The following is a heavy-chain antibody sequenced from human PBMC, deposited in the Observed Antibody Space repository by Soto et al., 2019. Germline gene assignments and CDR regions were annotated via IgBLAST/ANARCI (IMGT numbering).Heavy chain of an antibody. Sequence: GGSLRLSCAASGFTFSSYAMSWVRQAPGKGLEWVSAISGSGGSTYYADSVKGRFTISRDNSKNTLYLQMNSLRAEDTAVYYCAKSYSLYYDSSGYYFPYYYYGMDVWGQGTTVTVSS. CDR2: ISGSGGST. CDR3: AKSYSLYYDSSGYYFPYYYYGMDV. V-gene: IGHV3-23*01. J-gene: IGHJ6*02. D-gene: IGHD3-22*01. CDR1: GFTFSSYA.